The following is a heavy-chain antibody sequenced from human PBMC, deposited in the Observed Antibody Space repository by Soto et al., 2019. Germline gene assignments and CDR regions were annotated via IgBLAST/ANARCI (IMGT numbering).Heavy chain of an antibody. V-gene: IGHV1-18*01. CDR1: GYTFTSYG. D-gene: IGHD3-10*01. CDR3: AREEGDYYGSGSLLWQVGWFDP. CDR2: ISAYNGNT. J-gene: IGHJ5*02. Sequence: ASVKVSCKASGYTFTSYGISWVRQAPGQGLEWMRWISAYNGNTNYAQKLQGRVTMTTDTSTSTAYMELRSLRSDDTAVYYCAREEGDYYGSGSLLWQVGWFDPWGQGTLVTVSS.